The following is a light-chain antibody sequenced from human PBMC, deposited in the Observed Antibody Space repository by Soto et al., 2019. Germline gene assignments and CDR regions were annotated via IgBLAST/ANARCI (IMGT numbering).Light chain of an antibody. V-gene: IGLV2-14*03. J-gene: IGLJ1*01. CDR2: DVH. Sequence: QSALTQPASVSGSPGQSITISCTGTNSDIGAYNYVSWYQQHPGKVPKLMIFDVHNRPSGVSNRFSGSKSGNTASLTISGLQAEDEADYYCSSHIRGSIGVFGTGTKVTVL. CDR1: NSDIGAYNY. CDR3: SSHIRGSIGV.